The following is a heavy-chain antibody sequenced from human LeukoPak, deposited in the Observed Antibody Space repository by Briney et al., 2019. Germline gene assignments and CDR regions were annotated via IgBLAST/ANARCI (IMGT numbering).Heavy chain of an antibody. J-gene: IGHJ4*02. CDR1: GFTLSSYA. Sequence: GGSLRLSCAASGFTLSSYAMSWARQAPGKGLEWVSDISGSGGSTYYADSVKGRFTISRDNSKNTLYLQMNSLRAEDTAVYYCAKRDEMRITMIVVVSFDYWGQGTLVTVSS. CDR3: AKRDEMRITMIVVVSFDY. V-gene: IGHV3-23*01. CDR2: ISGSGGST. D-gene: IGHD3-22*01.